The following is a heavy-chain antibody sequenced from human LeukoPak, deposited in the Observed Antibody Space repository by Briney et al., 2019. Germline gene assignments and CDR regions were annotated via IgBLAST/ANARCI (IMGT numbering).Heavy chain of an antibody. CDR3: ARDKGRYGYYYYYMDV. CDR2: IWYDGSNK. J-gene: IGHJ6*03. Sequence: PGGSLRLSCAASGFTFSSYWMSWVRQAPGKGLEWVAVIWYDGSNKYYADSVKGRFTISRDNSKNTLYLQMNSLRAEDTAVYYCARDKGRYGYYYYYMDVWSKGTTVTVSS. V-gene: IGHV3-33*08. CDR1: GFTFSSYW. D-gene: IGHD5-18*01.